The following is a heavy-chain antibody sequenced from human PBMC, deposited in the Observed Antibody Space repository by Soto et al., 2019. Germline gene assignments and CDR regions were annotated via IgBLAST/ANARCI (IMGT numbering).Heavy chain of an antibody. Sequence: QVQLVESGGGLVKPGGSLRLSCEASGFTFSGYHMSWIRQAPGKGLEWVAYTSTSGSTLFYADSVKGRITISRDNAKNALYLQMNSLRADDTAVYYCARGQQLVLAYWGQGTLVTVSS. CDR1: GFTFSGYH. V-gene: IGHV3-11*01. J-gene: IGHJ4*02. CDR2: TSTSGSTL. D-gene: IGHD6-13*01. CDR3: ARGQQLVLAY.